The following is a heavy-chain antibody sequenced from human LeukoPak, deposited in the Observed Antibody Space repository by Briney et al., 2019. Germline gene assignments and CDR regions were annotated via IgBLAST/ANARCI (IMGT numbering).Heavy chain of an antibody. J-gene: IGHJ4*02. CDR1: GFTFSSYS. CDR3: ARLRWELHFDY. CDR2: IKQDGSEK. V-gene: IGHV3-7*01. Sequence: GGSLGLSCAASGFTFSSYSMNWVRQAPGKGLEWVANIKQDGSEKYYVDSVKGRFTISRDNAKNSLYLQMNSLRAEDTAVYYCARLRWELHFDYWGQGTLVTVSS. D-gene: IGHD1-26*01.